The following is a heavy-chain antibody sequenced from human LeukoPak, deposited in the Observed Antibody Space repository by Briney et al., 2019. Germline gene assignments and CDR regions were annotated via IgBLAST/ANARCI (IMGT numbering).Heavy chain of an antibody. CDR3: ARQTAKNVDTARFDS. V-gene: IGHV4-59*08. J-gene: IGHJ4*02. D-gene: IGHD5-18*01. CDR1: GGSINNYY. Sequence: PSETLSLTCAISGGSINNYYWSWIRQPPGKGLEWIGYIYYSGTTNYSPSLNSRVNISLDTAKNRFSLRLSSVTAADTAVYYCARQTAKNVDTARFDSWGQGTLVTVSS. CDR2: IYYSGTT.